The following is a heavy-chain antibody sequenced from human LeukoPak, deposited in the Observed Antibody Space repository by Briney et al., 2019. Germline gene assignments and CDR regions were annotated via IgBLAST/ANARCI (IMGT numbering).Heavy chain of an antibody. V-gene: IGHV3-66*01. CDR1: GFAFSSYW. D-gene: IGHD3-10*01. J-gene: IGHJ3*02. CDR3: ARPYGFDAFDI. Sequence: GGSLRLSCAASGFAFSSYWMSWVRQAPGKGLEWVSVIYSGGSTYYADSVKGRFTISRDNSKNTLYLQMNSLRAEDTAVYYCARPYGFDAFDIWGQGTMVTVSS. CDR2: IYSGGST.